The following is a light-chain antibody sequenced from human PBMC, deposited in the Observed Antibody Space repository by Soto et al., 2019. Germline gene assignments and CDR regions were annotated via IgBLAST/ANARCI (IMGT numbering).Light chain of an antibody. CDR2: KDS. CDR3: QSADSSDSFRVV. J-gene: IGLJ2*01. Sequence: SYELTQPPSVSVSPGQTARITCSGELLPKQFVYWYQQKSGQAPVLVIYKDSDRPSGIPERFSGSTSGTTVTLTISAVQAEDEADYYCQSADSSDSFRVVFGGGTKMTVL. CDR1: LLPKQF. V-gene: IGLV3-25*03.